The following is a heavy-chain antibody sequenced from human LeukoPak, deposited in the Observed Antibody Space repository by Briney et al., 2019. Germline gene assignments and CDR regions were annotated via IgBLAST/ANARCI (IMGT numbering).Heavy chain of an antibody. CDR3: ARRSYGHYYFDY. CDR2: ISSSSSTI. D-gene: IGHD5-18*01. CDR1: GFTFRSYT. V-gene: IGHV3-48*01. J-gene: IGHJ4*02. Sequence: GGSLRLSCAASGFTFRSYTMNWVRQAPGKGLEWVSYISSSSSTIYYADSVKGRFTISRDNAKNSLYLQMNSLRAEATAVYYCARRSYGHYYFDYWGPGTLVTVSS.